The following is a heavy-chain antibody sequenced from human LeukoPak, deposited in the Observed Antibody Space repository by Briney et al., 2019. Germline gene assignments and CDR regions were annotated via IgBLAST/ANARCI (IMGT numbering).Heavy chain of an antibody. D-gene: IGHD6-19*01. CDR2: ISSSSSTI. J-gene: IGHJ4*02. V-gene: IGHV3-48*04. Sequence: GGSLRLSCAASGFTFSSYAMSWVRQAPGKGLEWVSYISSSSSTIYYADSVKGRFTISRDNAKNSLYLQMNSLRAEDTAVYYCARGWKEWQWLVRGDFDYWGQGTLVTVSS. CDR1: GFTFSSYA. CDR3: ARGWKEWQWLVRGDFDY.